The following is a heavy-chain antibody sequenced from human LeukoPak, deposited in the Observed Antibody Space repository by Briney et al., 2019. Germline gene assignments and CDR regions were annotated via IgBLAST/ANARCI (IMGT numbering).Heavy chain of an antibody. CDR2: INHSGST. D-gene: IGHD6-13*01. CDR3: ARGPRQPVDRWFDP. CDR1: GGSFTGYY. Sequence: SETLSLTCAVCGGSFTGYYWTWIRQPPGEGLEWIGEINHSGSTNYNPSLKSRVTISVDTSKNQFSLKLRSVTAADTAVYYCARGPRQPVDRWFDPWGQGTLVTVSS. V-gene: IGHV4-34*01. J-gene: IGHJ5*02.